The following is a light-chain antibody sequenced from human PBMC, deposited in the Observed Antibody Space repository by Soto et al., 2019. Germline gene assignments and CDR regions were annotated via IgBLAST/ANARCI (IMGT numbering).Light chain of an antibody. Sequence: IVMTQAPATLSVSPGEKATLSFRASQSVSSNLAWYQQKPGQAPRLLIYGASTRATGIPARFSGSGSGTEFTLTISSLQSEDFAVYYCQHYHGWPITFGQGTRLEIK. CDR2: GAS. J-gene: IGKJ5*01. CDR3: QHYHGWPIT. V-gene: IGKV3-15*01. CDR1: QSVSSN.